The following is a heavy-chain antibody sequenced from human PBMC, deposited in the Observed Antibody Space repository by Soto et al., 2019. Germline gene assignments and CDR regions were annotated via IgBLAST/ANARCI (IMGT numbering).Heavy chain of an antibody. J-gene: IGHJ3*02. CDR2: IKQDGSEK. Sequence: EVQLVESGGGLVQPGGSLRLSCAASGFTFSSYWMTWVRQAPGKGLEWVANIKQDGSEKFYVDSVKGRFTISRDNAKNSLYMQMNGLRAEDTAVYYCARGAGSYFRRVVGAFDIWGQGTMVTVSS. CDR3: ARGAGSYFRRVVGAFDI. D-gene: IGHD3-10*01. V-gene: IGHV3-7*04. CDR1: GFTFSSYW.